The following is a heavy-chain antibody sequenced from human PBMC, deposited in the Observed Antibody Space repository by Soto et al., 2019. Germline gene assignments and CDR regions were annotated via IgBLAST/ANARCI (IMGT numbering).Heavy chain of an antibody. V-gene: IGHV1-8*01. J-gene: IGHJ6*02. CDR1: GYSFTRHD. CDR3: AREGILFSGAIVFYGMDV. D-gene: IGHD1-1*01. CDR2: INPSSGNT. Sequence: QVQLVQSGAEVKKPGASVKVSCKASGYSFTRHDINWVRQAPGQGLEWMGWINPSSGNTGYAQRFLGRLTMTTDTSPSTAYMELSGLKSADTAIYYCAREGILFSGAIVFYGMDVWGQGTTVTVPS.